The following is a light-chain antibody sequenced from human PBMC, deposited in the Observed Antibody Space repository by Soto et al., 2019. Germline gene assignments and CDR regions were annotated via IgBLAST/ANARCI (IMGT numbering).Light chain of an antibody. CDR3: QQSYSTPRT. CDR1: QSISSY. Sequence: DIQMTQSPSSLSASVVDRVTITCRASQSISSYLNWYQQKPGKAPALLIYAASSLQIGVPSRFSGSGSGIDYTLTISSLQPEDFATYYCQQSYSTPRTFGQGTKVEIK. CDR2: AAS. J-gene: IGKJ1*01. V-gene: IGKV1-39*01.